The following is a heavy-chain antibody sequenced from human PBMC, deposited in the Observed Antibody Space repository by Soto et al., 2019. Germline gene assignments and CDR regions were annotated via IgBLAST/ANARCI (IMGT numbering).Heavy chain of an antibody. Sequence: QVQLVESGGGVVQPGRSLRLSCAASGFTFSSYGRHWVRQAPGKGLEWVAVIWYDGSNKYYSDSVKGRFTISRDNSKNTLYLQTKSLRAEDTAVYYCARDPALLLWFGEIDYLGQGTPVTVPS. D-gene: IGHD3-10*01. J-gene: IGHJ4*02. CDR1: GFTFSSYG. CDR2: IWYDGSNK. CDR3: ARDPALLLWFGEIDY. V-gene: IGHV3-33*01.